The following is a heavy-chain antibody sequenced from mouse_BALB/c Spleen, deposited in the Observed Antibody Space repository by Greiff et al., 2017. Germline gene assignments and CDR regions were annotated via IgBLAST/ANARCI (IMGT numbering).Heavy chain of an antibody. CDR3: LYGNYWYFDV. Sequence: QVHVKQPGAELVKPGAPVKLSCKASGYTFTSYWMNWVKQRPGRGLEWIGRIDPSDSETHYNQKFKDKATLTVDKSSSTAYIQLSSLTSEDSAVYYCLYGNYWYFDVWGAGTTVTVSS. CDR2: IDPSDSET. V-gene: IGHV1-69*02. CDR1: GYTFTSYW. D-gene: IGHD2-1*01. J-gene: IGHJ1*01.